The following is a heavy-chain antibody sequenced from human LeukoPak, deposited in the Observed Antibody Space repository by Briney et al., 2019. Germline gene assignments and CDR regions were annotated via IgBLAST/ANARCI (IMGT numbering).Heavy chain of an antibody. CDR2: ISWNSGSI. D-gene: IGHD6-13*01. J-gene: IGHJ6*02. Sequence: GRSLRLSCAASGFTFSSYAMHWVRQAPGKGLEWVSGISWNSGSIGYADSVKGRFTISRDNAKNSLYLQMNSLRAEDTALYYCAKVTAAAGTAEDYYYYYGMDVWGQGTTVTVSS. V-gene: IGHV3-9*01. CDR1: GFTFSSYA. CDR3: AKVTAAAGTAEDYYYYYGMDV.